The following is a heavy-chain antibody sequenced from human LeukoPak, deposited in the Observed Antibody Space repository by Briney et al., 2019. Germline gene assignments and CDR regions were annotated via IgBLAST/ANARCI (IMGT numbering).Heavy chain of an antibody. D-gene: IGHD3-3*01. CDR3: ARHTLNYDFWSGYSH. V-gene: IGHV5-51*01. CDR2: IYPGDSDT. Sequence: GESLKISCQGSGYSFTSYWIGWVRQMPGKGLEWMGIIYPGDSDTRYSPSFQGQVTISADKSISTAHLQWSSLKASDTAMYYCARHTLNYDFWSGYSHWGQGTLVTVTS. J-gene: IGHJ4*02. CDR1: GYSFTSYW.